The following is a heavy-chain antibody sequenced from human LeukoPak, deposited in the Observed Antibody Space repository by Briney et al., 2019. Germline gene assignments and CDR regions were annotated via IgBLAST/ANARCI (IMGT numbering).Heavy chain of an antibody. V-gene: IGHV3-23*01. J-gene: IGHJ4*02. Sequence: GGSLRLSCAASGFTFSSYAMSWVRQAPGKGLEWVSAISCSGGSTYYADSVKGRFTISRDNSKNTLYLQMNSLRAEDTAVYYCAKDGPLRYFDWLLPDYWGQGTLVTVSS. D-gene: IGHD3-9*01. CDR3: AKDGPLRYFDWLLPDY. CDR1: GFTFSSYA. CDR2: ISCSGGST.